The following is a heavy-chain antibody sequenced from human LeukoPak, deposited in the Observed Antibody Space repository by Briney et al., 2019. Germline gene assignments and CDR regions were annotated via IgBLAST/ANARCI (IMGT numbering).Heavy chain of an antibody. D-gene: IGHD3-10*01. V-gene: IGHV3-21*01. J-gene: IGHJ6*04. Sequence: PGGSLRLSCAASGFTFSSYSMNWVRQAPGKGLEWVSSISSSSSYIYYADSVKGRFTISRDNAKNSLYLQMNSLRAEDTAVYYCARDMAHYYGMDVWGKGTTFTVSS. CDR1: GFTFSSYS. CDR2: ISSSSSYI. CDR3: ARDMAHYYGMDV.